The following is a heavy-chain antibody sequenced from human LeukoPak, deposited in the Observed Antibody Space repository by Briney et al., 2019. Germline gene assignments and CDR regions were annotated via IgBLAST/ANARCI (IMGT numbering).Heavy chain of an antibody. CDR1: GYTFTTYD. CDR3: ARRNTAMVAGLDY. Sequence: GASVKVSCKASGYTFTTYDINWVRQATEQGLEWMGWMNPNSGNTGYAQKFQGRVTMTRNTSISTAFMELSGLRSEDTAVYFCARRNTAMVAGLDYWGQGSLVTVSS. V-gene: IGHV1-8*01. D-gene: IGHD5-18*01. CDR2: MNPNSGNT. J-gene: IGHJ4*02.